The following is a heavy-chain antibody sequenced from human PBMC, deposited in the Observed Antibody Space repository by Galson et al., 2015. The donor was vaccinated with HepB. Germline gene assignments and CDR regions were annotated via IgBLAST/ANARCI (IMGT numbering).Heavy chain of an antibody. Sequence: LSLTCAVYGGSFSGFYWSWIRQPPGKGLEWIGEVNHSGSTNYNPSLKSRVTISVDTSKKQFSLKLSSVTAADTAVYYCASDYDSVDAFDFWGQGTMVTVSS. CDR3: ASDYDSVDAFDF. CDR2: VNHSGST. D-gene: IGHD3-22*01. J-gene: IGHJ3*01. V-gene: IGHV4-34*01. CDR1: GGSFSGFY.